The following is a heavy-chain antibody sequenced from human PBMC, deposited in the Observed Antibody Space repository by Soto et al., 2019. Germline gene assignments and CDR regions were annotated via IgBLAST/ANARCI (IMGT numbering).Heavy chain of an antibody. D-gene: IGHD2-15*01. V-gene: IGHV3-33*01. CDR2: IWYDGSNK. J-gene: IGHJ6*02. CDR3: ARDQMCSGGSCYSRYYYYYGMDV. Sequence: GGSLRLFCAASGFTFSSYGMHWVRQAPGKRLEWVAVIWYDGSNKYYADYVKGRFTISRDNSKNTLYLQMNSLIAEDTAVYYCARDQMCSGGSCYSRYYYYYGMDVWGQGTTVTVSS. CDR1: GFTFSSYG.